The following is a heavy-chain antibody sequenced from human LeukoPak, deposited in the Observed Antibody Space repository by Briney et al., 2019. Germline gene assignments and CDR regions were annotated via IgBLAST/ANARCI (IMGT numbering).Heavy chain of an antibody. CDR2: IYYSGST. D-gene: IGHD4-17*01. V-gene: IGHV4-4*02. Sequence: SETLSLTCAVSGDSISSSNWWSWVRQPPGKGLEWIGEIYYSGSTNYKPSLKSRVTISVDKSKNQSSLKLSSVTAADTAVYYCARANDSGDPLPRYMDVWGKGTTVTVSS. J-gene: IGHJ6*03. CDR1: GDSISSSNW. CDR3: ARANDSGDPLPRYMDV.